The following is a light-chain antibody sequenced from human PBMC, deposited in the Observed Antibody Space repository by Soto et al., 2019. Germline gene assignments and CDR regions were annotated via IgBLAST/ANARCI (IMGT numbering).Light chain of an antibody. Sequence: DIQMTQFPATLSACVGDSVTITCRASQSITKWLAWYQLKPGKAPKLLIHEASNLHSGVSSRFTGSGSGTDFTLTITSLQPEDFATYYCQQYKSYWTFGQGTK. CDR2: EAS. CDR3: QQYKSYWT. V-gene: IGKV1-5*03. CDR1: QSITKW. J-gene: IGKJ1*01.